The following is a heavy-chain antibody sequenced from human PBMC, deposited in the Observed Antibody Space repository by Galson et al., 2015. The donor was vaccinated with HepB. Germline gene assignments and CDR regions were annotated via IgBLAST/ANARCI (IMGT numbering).Heavy chain of an antibody. D-gene: IGHD2-2*01. Sequence: SVGVSCKASGYTFPGNYMHWVRQAPGQGLEWMGWINPKSGGTNYAQKVQGRVTMTRDTSISTAYMELSGLKSDDTAVYYCARAGVGSSTNCFGLCDYYGMDVGGQGPTVTVSS. V-gene: IGHV1-2*02. CDR2: INPKSGGT. J-gene: IGHJ6*02. CDR1: GYTFPGNY. CDR3: ARAGVGSSTNCFGLCDYYGMDV.